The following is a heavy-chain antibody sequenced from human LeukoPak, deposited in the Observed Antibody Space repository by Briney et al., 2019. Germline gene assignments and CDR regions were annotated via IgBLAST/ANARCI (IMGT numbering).Heavy chain of an antibody. D-gene: IGHD3-9*01. CDR3: ARIYFGPDY. J-gene: IGHJ4*02. Sequence: ASVKVSCKASGYTFTGYYMHWVRQAPGQGLEWMGWINPNSGDTNYAQKFQGRVTMTRDTPISTVYMELSRLRSDDTAVYFCARIYFGPDYWGQGTLVTVSS. CDR2: INPNSGDT. V-gene: IGHV1-2*02. CDR1: GYTFTGYY.